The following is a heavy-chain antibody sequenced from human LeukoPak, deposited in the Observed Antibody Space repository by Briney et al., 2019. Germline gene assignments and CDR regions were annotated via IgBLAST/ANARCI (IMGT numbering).Heavy chain of an antibody. CDR2: IYYSGNT. Sequence: SGALSLTCIGSGGSISRYYWSWIRQPAGKGLDWIGFIYYSGNTKYNPSLKSRVTISLDTSKNQFSLKLSSVTAADTAVYYCARNGRFGELFADYWGQGTLVTVSS. CDR1: GGSISRYY. V-gene: IGHV4-59*01. J-gene: IGHJ4*02. D-gene: IGHD3-10*01. CDR3: ARNGRFGELFADY.